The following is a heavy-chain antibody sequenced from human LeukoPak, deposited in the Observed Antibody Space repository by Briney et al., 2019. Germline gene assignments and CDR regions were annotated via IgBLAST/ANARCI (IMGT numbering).Heavy chain of an antibody. Sequence: GGSLRLSCVASGFTFSSYGMHWVRQAPGKGLEWVAVISYDGSNKYYADSVKGRFTISRDNSKNTLYLQMNSLRAEDTAVYYCAKDLPAAYFDYWGQGTLVTVSS. CDR3: AKDLPAAYFDY. V-gene: IGHV3-30*18. D-gene: IGHD2-2*01. J-gene: IGHJ4*02. CDR1: GFTFSSYG. CDR2: ISYDGSNK.